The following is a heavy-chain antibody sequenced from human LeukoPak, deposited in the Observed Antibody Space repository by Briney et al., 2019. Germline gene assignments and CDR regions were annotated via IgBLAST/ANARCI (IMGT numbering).Heavy chain of an antibody. V-gene: IGHV3-30*04. CDR3: ARALGSSWDSSLDS. J-gene: IGHJ4*02. CDR2: ISYDGSVE. Sequence: GGSLSLSCAASGFTFSNYAMHCVRQAPGKGLECVALISYDGSVEKNAAPVKGRFTISGDNSKNTLYLQMNSLRTEDTAVYYCARALGSSWDSSLDSWGQGTLVPVSS. CDR1: GFTFSNYA. D-gene: IGHD6-13*01.